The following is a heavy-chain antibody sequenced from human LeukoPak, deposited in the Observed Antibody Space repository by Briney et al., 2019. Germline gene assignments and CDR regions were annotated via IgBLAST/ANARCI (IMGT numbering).Heavy chain of an antibody. V-gene: IGHV3-21*04. D-gene: IGHD1-26*01. Sequence: GGSLRLSRAASGFTFSSYSMNWVRQAPGKGLEWVSSVSSSSSYIYYADSVKGRFTISRDNAKNSLYLQMNSLRAEDTAVYYCAKAGSIRFDYWGQGTLVTVSS. CDR2: VSSSSSYI. CDR1: GFTFSSYS. J-gene: IGHJ4*02. CDR3: AKAGSIRFDY.